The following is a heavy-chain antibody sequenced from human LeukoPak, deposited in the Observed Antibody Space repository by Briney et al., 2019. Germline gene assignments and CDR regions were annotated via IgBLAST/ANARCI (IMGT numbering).Heavy chain of an antibody. Sequence: WIRQPPGKGLEWVSTISGSGGSTYYADSVRGRFTISRDNSKNTLYLQMNSLRAEDTAVYYCAAHSSGYYVPFDYWGQGTLVTVSS. D-gene: IGHD3-22*01. V-gene: IGHV3-23*01. CDR2: ISGSGGST. CDR3: AAHSSGYYVPFDY. J-gene: IGHJ4*02.